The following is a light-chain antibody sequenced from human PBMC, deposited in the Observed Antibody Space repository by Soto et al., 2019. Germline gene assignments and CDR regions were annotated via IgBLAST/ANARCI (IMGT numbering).Light chain of an antibody. CDR3: GTWDSSLSAGV. J-gene: IGLJ3*02. V-gene: IGLV1-51*01. Sequence: QSVLTQPPSVSAAPGQKVTISCSGSSSNIGNNYVSWYQQLPGTAPKLLIYDSDKRPSEIPDRFSGSKSGTSATLGITGLQTGDETDYYCGTWDSSLSAGVFGGGTQLTVL. CDR1: SSNIGNNY. CDR2: DSD.